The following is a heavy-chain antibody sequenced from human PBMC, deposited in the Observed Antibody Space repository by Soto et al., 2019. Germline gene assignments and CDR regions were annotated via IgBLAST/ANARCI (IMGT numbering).Heavy chain of an antibody. CDR1: GFTFSSYS. CDR3: ARDVDRVATIHY. J-gene: IGHJ4*02. V-gene: IGHV3-21*01. D-gene: IGHD5-12*01. Sequence: GGSLRLSCAASGFTFSSYSMNWVRQAPGKGLEWVSSISSSSSYIYYADSVKGRFTISRDNSKNSLYLQMNSLRAEDTAVYYCARDVDRVATIHYWGQGTLVTVSS. CDR2: ISSSSSYI.